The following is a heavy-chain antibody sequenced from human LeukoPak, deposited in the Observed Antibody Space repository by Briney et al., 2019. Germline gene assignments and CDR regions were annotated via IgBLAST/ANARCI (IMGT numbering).Heavy chain of an antibody. D-gene: IGHD2-2*01. CDR2: ISTYNGDT. CDR3: ARDPSNTSGRYIYFDY. CDR1: GYTFTRYA. V-gene: IGHV1-18*01. Sequence: ASVKVSCKASGYTFTRYAISWVRQAPGQGLEWIGWISTYNGDTNYAQNFQGRVTMTTDTSTTTAYMELRSLRSDDSAIYFCARDPSNTSGRYIYFDYWGQGTLVTVSS. J-gene: IGHJ4*02.